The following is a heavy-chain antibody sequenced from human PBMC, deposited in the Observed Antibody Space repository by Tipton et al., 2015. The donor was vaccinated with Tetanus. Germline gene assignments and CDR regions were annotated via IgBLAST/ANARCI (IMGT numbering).Heavy chain of an antibody. J-gene: IGHJ4*02. CDR1: GFIFSSYG. CDR3: ARGADCSGGSCFSGDFAN. CDR2: SWYDGTDT. D-gene: IGHD2-15*01. V-gene: IGHV3-33*01. Sequence: CAASGFIFSSYGIHWVRQAPGKGLEWVAVSWYDGTDTYYADSVKGRFTLSRDSSKNTLYLQMNSLRAEDTALYYCARGADCSGGSCFSGDFANWGQGTQVTVSS.